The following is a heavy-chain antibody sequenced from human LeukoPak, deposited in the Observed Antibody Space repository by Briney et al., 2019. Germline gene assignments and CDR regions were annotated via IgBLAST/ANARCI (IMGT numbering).Heavy chain of an antibody. J-gene: IGHJ4*02. CDR1: GFSFSSYW. CDR3: ATSVDTAAGPY. CDR2: IKGDGSAQ. Sequence: GGSLRLSCAASGFSFSSYWMTWVRQAPGKGLEWVANIKGDGSAQFYVDSAKGRFALSRDDARNSLYLHMNSLRHEDTAVYYCATSVDTAAGPYWGQGTLVTVSS. D-gene: IGHD5-18*01. V-gene: IGHV3-7*01.